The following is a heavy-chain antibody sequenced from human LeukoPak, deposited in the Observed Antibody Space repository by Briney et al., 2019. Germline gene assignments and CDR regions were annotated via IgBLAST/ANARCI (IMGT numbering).Heavy chain of an antibody. CDR3: ATRGIVAANNPAQKRFDP. CDR2: IRYDGSNK. J-gene: IGHJ5*02. Sequence: GGSLRLSCAASGFTFSSHGMHWVRQAPGKGLEWVAFIRYDGSNKYYADSVKGRFTISRDNSKNTLYLQMNSLRTEDTAVYYCATRGIVAANNPAQKRFDPWGQGTLVTVSS. V-gene: IGHV3-30*02. D-gene: IGHD6-13*01. CDR1: GFTFSSHG.